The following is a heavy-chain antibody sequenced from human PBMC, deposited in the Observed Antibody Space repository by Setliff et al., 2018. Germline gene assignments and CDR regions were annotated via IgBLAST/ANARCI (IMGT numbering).Heavy chain of an antibody. CDR3: ARRAFIETITGSCFDL. D-gene: IGHD1-20*01. V-gene: IGHV1-2*02. Sequence: EASVKVSCKASGYNFPGYYLHWVRQAPGKGLEWMGWISPHTGNTQYAQKFQGRVTMTRDTSISTAYMELSSLRSNDTAFYYCARRAFIETITGSCFDLWGQGTQVTVSS. CDR1: GYNFPGYY. CDR2: ISPHTGNT. J-gene: IGHJ4*02.